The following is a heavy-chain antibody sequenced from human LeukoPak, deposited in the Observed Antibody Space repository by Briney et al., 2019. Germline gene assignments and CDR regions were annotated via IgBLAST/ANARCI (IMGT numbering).Heavy chain of an antibody. Sequence: GGSLRLSCAASGFTFSSYAMHWVRQAPGKGLEWVAVISYGGSNKYYADSVRGRFTISRDNYKNTLYLKMNRLGAEDTAVYYWGRTGWDLLRASRMGFDYWGQGTLVSVSS. CDR2: ISYGGSNK. V-gene: IGHV3-30*04. CDR1: GFTFSSYA. D-gene: IGHD1-26*01. J-gene: IGHJ4*02. CDR3: GRTGWDLLRASRMGFDY.